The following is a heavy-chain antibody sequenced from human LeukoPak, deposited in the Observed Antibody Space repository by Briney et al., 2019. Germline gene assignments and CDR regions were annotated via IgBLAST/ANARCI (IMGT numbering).Heavy chain of an antibody. J-gene: IGHJ4*02. CDR3: ARGPYDYGEYIDY. CDR2: IDSSSTI. D-gene: IGHD4-17*01. CDR1: GFPFSEYS. Sequence: GGSLRLSCAASGFPFSEYSMNWVRQAPGKGLEGVSYIDSSSTIYYADSVRGRFTISRDNAKNSLYLQLSGLRAEETAVYYCARGPYDYGEYIDYWGQGTLVTVSS. V-gene: IGHV3-69-1*01.